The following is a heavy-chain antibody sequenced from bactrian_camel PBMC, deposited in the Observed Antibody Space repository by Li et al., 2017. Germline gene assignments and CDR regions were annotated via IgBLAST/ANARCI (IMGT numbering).Heavy chain of an antibody. Sequence: HVQLVESGGGSVQAGGSLRLSCAASGYTYVSNCIGWFRQAPGKEREGVARIDSDGSTSYANSVKGRFAISQDNAKNTLYLQMNSLKPEDTATYYCSVATTSGTFNYWGQGTQVTVS. CDR3: SVATTSGTFNY. CDR2: IDSDGST. D-gene: IGHD5*01. J-gene: IGHJ4*01. V-gene: IGHV3S55*01. CDR1: GYTYVSNC.